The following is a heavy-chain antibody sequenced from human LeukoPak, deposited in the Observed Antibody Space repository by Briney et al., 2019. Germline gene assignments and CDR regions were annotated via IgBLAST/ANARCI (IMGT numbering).Heavy chain of an antibody. D-gene: IGHD6-19*01. CDR3: ARDVYSGGWYGGFDL. CDR2: IYSEGST. Sequence: GGSLRLSCAASGLTVRTTYMSWVRQTPGKGLEWVSVIYSEGSTYYADSVKGRFTMSTDNSKSTVYLQMNSLRVEDTAVYYCARDVYSGGWYGGFDLWGQGTLVTVSS. CDR1: GLTVRTTY. V-gene: IGHV3-53*01. J-gene: IGHJ4*02.